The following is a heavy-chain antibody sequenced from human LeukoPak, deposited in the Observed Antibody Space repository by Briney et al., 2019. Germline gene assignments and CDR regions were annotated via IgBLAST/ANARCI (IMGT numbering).Heavy chain of an antibody. CDR3: ARARITMVRGLTIHGMDV. J-gene: IGHJ6*02. D-gene: IGHD3-10*01. CDR1: GYTFTSYG. V-gene: IGHV1-18*01. Sequence: ASVKVSCKASGYTFTSYGISWVRQAPGQGLEWMGWISAYNGNTNYAQKLQGRVTMTTDTSTSTAYMELRSLRSDDTAVYYCARARITMVRGLTIHGMDVWGQGTTVTVSS. CDR2: ISAYNGNT.